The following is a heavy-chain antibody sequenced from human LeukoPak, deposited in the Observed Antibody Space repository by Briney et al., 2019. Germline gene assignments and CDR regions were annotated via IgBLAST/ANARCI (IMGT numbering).Heavy chain of an antibody. CDR1: GVSFSGYY. J-gene: IGHJ6*03. CDR3: ARAIGNGMDV. Sequence: PSETLSLTCAVYGVSFSGYYWSWIRQPPGKGLEWIGYIYHSGSTYYNPSLKSRVTISVDRSKNQFSLKLSSVTAADTAVYYCARAIGNGMDVWGKGTTVTVSS. V-gene: IGHV4-34*01. CDR2: IYHSGST. D-gene: IGHD2-8*01.